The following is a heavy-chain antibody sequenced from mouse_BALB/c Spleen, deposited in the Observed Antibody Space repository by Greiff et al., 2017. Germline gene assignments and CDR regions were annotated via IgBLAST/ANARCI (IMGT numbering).Heavy chain of an antibody. CDR1: GYTFTSYT. CDR3: ARSGDYYGSSYAMDY. D-gene: IGHD1-1*01. CDR2: INPSSGYT. V-gene: IGHV1-4*01. J-gene: IGHJ4*01. Sequence: QVQLKQSGAELARPGASVKMSCKASGYTFTSYTMHWVKQRPGQGLEWIGYINPSSGYTNYNQKFKDKATLTADKSSSTAYMQLSSLTSEDSAVYYCARSGDYYGSSYAMDYWGQGTSVTVSS.